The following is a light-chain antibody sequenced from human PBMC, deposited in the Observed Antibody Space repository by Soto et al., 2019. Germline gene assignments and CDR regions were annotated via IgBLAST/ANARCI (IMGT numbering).Light chain of an antibody. CDR1: QDIYIY. Sequence: DIQMTQFPFPQSESLGHRDTIPFQASQDIYIYLNWYQQKPGNAPRLLIYDASNLEAGVPSRFSGSGSGTDFTFTISSLQPEDIATYYCQQYDNFVITFGQGTRLEIK. V-gene: IGKV1-33*01. CDR3: QQYDNFVIT. J-gene: IGKJ5*01. CDR2: DAS.